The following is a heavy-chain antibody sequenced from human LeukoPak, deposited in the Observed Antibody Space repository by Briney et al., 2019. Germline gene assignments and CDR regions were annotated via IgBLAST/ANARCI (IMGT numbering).Heavy chain of an antibody. CDR3: ARALSYSYGSMDF. Sequence: GGSLRLSCAASGFTFSSYSMNWVRQAPGKGLEWVASISSGSKYIYNADSVKGRFTISRDNAKNSLYLQMNSLRAEDTAVYYCARALSYSYGSMDFWGQGTLVIVSS. D-gene: IGHD5-18*01. J-gene: IGHJ4*02. CDR2: ISSGSKYI. CDR1: GFTFSSYS. V-gene: IGHV3-21*01.